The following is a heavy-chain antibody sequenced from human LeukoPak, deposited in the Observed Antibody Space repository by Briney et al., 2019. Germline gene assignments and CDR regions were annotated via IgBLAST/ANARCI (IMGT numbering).Heavy chain of an antibody. D-gene: IGHD1-1*01. CDR3: ATVDFVRQRGTYY. J-gene: IGHJ4*02. Sequence: ASVTISCKASAYTFTDYYMHWVPQAPGKGLEWMGLVDPEDGETIYAEKFQGRVTITADTSTDTAYMERSSLRSEDTAVYYCATVDFVRQRGTYYRGQGTLVTVSS. CDR1: AYTFTDYY. V-gene: IGHV1-69-2*01. CDR2: VDPEDGET.